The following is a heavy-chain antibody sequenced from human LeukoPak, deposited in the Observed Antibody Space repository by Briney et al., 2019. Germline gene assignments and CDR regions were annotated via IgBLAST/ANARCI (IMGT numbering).Heavy chain of an antibody. V-gene: IGHV3-23*01. J-gene: IGHJ3*02. CDR2: ISGSGGST. D-gene: IGHD3-3*01. Sequence: YPGGSLRLSCAASGFTFSSYAMSWVRQAPGKGLEWVPAISGSGGSTYYADSVKGRFTISRDNSKNTLYLQMNSLRAEDTAVYYCAKPTSFGVVIIDAFDIWGQGTMVTVSS. CDR3: AKPTSFGVVIIDAFDI. CDR1: GFTFSSYA.